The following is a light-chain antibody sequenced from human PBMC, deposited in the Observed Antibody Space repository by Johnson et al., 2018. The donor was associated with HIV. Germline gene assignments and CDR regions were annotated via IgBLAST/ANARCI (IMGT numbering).Light chain of an antibody. V-gene: IGLV1-51*01. J-gene: IGLJ1*01. CDR1: SSNIGNNY. CDR2: DNN. Sequence: QSVLTQSPSVSAAPGQKVTISCSGSSSNIGNNYVSWYQQLPGTAPKLLIYDNNKRPSGILDRFSGSKSGTSDTLGITGLQPGDEADYYCGPWDSFGVFGTGTKVTVL. CDR3: GPWDSFGV.